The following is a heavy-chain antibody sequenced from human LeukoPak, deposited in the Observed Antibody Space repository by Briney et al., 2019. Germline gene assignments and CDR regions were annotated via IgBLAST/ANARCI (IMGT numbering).Heavy chain of an antibody. CDR1: GFTFRNYW. Sequence: GGSLRLSCAASGFTFRNYWMTWVRQAPGKGLEWVANIKLDGNEKYYVDSVKGRFSISRDNAKNSLYLQMNSLRAEDTAVYYCAKSGLNRFDYWGQGTLVTVSS. V-gene: IGHV3-7*03. D-gene: IGHD2-15*01. J-gene: IGHJ4*02. CDR3: AKSGLNRFDY. CDR2: IKLDGNEK.